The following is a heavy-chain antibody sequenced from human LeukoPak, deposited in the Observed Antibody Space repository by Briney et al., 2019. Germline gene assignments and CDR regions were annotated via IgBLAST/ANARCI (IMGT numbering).Heavy chain of an antibody. CDR1: GGSISTGGYY. CDR2: IYYSGNT. CDR3: ALAPNSNWFDF. J-gene: IGHJ5*01. D-gene: IGHD2-8*01. V-gene: IGHV4-31*03. Sequence: SQTLSLTCTVSGGSISTGGYYWSWIRQHPGKGLEWIGYIYYSGNTYYNPSLKSRVTISVDTSKNQFSLKLSSVTAADTAVYYCALAPNSNWFDFWGQGTLVTVSS.